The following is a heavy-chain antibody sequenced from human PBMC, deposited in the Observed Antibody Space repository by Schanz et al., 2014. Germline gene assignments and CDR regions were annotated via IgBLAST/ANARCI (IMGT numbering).Heavy chain of an antibody. Sequence: QVQLVESGGGVVQPGRSLRLSCAASGFTFSSYGMHWVRQAPGKGLEWVAVIWYDGSNKYYADSVKGRFTISRDNSKNTLFLQMNSLRAEDTAVYYCARDHTTESYYSAGPPIDYWGQGTLXTVSP. CDR1: GFTFSSYG. V-gene: IGHV3-33*01. CDR2: IWYDGSNK. D-gene: IGHD1-26*01. J-gene: IGHJ4*02. CDR3: ARDHTTESYYSAGPPIDY.